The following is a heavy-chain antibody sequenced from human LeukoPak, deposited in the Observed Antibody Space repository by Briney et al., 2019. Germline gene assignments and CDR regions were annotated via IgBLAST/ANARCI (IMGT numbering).Heavy chain of an antibody. CDR3: ATVSDSGYKEGLDF. D-gene: IGHD3-22*01. CDR1: GFTFRNYG. Sequence: GGSLRLSCAASGFTFRNYGMHSVRQAPGKGLEWVAVIWYDGSEKYYADSVKDRFTISRYNSKNTLDLQMNSMRAEDMDLYYGATVSDSGYKEGLDFWGPGTLVTVSS. CDR2: IWYDGSEK. V-gene: IGHV3-33*03. J-gene: IGHJ4*02.